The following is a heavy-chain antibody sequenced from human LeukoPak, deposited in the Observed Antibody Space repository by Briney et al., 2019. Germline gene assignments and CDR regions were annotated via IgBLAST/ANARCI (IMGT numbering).Heavy chain of an antibody. CDR1: GFTFSIYA. V-gene: IGHV3-30*04. CDR3: AFPHYYGSGSPFDYLGFDY. J-gene: IGHJ4*02. D-gene: IGHD3-10*01. CDR2: ISYDGSNK. Sequence: GGSLRLSCEASGFTFSIYAIHWVRQAPGKGLEWVAVISYDGSNKYYADSVKGRFTISRDNSKNTLYLQMNSLRAEDTAVYYCAFPHYYGSGSPFDYLGFDYWGQGTLVTVSS.